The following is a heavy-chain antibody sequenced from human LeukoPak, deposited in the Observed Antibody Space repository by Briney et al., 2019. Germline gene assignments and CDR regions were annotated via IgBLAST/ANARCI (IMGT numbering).Heavy chain of an antibody. CDR1: GFTFSGFG. CDR3: AKEESYYDRSGYYRY. Sequence: GGSLRLSCAASGFTFSGFGMHGVRQAPGKGLEWVALISHDGSNKYSADSVKGRFTISRDNSKNTLYLQMNSLRADDTAVYYCAKEESYYDRSGYYRYWGQGTLVTVSS. D-gene: IGHD3-22*01. J-gene: IGHJ4*02. V-gene: IGHV3-30*18. CDR2: ISHDGSNK.